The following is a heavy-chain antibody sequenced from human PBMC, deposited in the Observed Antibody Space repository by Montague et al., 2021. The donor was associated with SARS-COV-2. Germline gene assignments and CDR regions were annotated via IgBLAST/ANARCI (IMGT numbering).Heavy chain of an antibody. Sequence: SETLSLTCAVSGGSISSSHWFTWVRQPPGKGLVWIGDIYDSETIXYNLSLMRRVTISLDRTKNQFSLKLSAVTAADTAVYYCARGPDSSGYYNDFDYWGQGTLVTVSS. D-gene: IGHD3-22*01. J-gene: IGHJ4*02. V-gene: IGHV4-4*02. CDR1: GGSISSSHW. CDR2: IYDSETI. CDR3: ARGPDSSGYYNDFDY.